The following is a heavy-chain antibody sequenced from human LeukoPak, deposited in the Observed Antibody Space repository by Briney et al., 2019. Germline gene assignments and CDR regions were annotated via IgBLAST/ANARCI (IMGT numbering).Heavy chain of an antibody. Sequence: GGSLRLSCAVSGFTFSRYAMSWVRQAPGKGLEWVSVISVSGGSTYYADSVKGRFTISRDNSKNTLYLQMNSLRAEDTAVYYCAKDSIPALVYSGSYTYYFDFWGQGTLVTVSS. CDR1: GFTFSRYA. J-gene: IGHJ4*02. CDR2: ISVSGGST. V-gene: IGHV3-23*01. D-gene: IGHD1-26*01. CDR3: AKDSIPALVYSGSYTYYFDF.